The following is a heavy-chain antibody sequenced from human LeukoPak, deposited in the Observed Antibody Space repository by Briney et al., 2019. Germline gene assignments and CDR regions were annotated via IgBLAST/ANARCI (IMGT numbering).Heavy chain of an antibody. J-gene: IGHJ4*02. CDR1: GLTFSSHW. D-gene: IGHD3-3*01. CDR3: ARGVPYDSWSGPHYSDY. Sequence: GGSLRLSCAASGLTFSSHWMHRVRQAPGKGLVWVSRITNDGSSTTYADSVKGRFTISRDSAKNSLYLQMNSLRAEDTAVYYCARGVPYDSWSGPHYSDYWGQGTLVTVSS. V-gene: IGHV3-74*01. CDR2: ITNDGSST.